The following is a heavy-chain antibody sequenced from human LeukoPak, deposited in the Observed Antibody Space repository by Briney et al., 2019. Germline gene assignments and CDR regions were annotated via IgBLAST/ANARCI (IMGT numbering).Heavy chain of an antibody. D-gene: IGHD5-24*01. V-gene: IGHV3-23*01. J-gene: IGHJ4*02. Sequence: GGSLRLSCAASGFTFSSYWMHWVRQAPGKGLEWVSSVSGNGGSTYYADSVKGRFTISRDNSKNTLFLQVNSLRVEDTAVYYCAKVEMSSVQAPFDYWGQGTLVTVSS. CDR3: AKVEMSSVQAPFDY. CDR2: VSGNGGST. CDR1: GFTFSSYW.